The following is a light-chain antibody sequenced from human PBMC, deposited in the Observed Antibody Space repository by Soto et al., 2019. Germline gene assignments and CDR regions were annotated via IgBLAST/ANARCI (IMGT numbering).Light chain of an antibody. V-gene: IGKV1-12*01. CDR3: QQARYFPLA. CDR1: QDIISW. Sequence: DVQMTQSPSSVSASVGDRVTITCRASQDIISWLVWYQQKPGKAPKLLISSASSLQSGVPSRFSGSGSGTDFTLTITSLQPEDFETDYCQQARYFPLAFGQGTKVEIK. CDR2: SAS. J-gene: IGKJ1*01.